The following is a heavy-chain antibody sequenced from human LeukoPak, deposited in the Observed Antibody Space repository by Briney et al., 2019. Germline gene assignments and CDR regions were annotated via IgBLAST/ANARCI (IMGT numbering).Heavy chain of an antibody. Sequence: GESLKISCKGSGYTFTNYWIAWVRQMPGKGLEWMGLISPGSSETRYSPSFQGQVTISADKSTTTAYLQWSSLKASDTAMYYCARHLREQLGRWFDPWGQGTLVTVSS. CDR3: ARHLREQLGRWFDP. CDR1: GYTFTNYW. CDR2: ISPGSSET. J-gene: IGHJ5*02. D-gene: IGHD6-6*01. V-gene: IGHV5-51*01.